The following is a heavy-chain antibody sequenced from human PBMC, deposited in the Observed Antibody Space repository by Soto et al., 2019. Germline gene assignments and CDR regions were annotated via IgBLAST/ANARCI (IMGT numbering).Heavy chain of an antibody. Sequence: SVKVSCQASGGTFSSYAISWVRQAPGQGLDWMGGIIPIFGTANYAQKFQGRVTITADESTSTAYMELSSLRSEDTAVYYCAEIYGSGSYPTYYYYGMDVWGQGTTVTVSS. CDR3: AEIYGSGSYPTYYYYGMDV. V-gene: IGHV1-69*13. J-gene: IGHJ6*02. CDR2: IIPIFGTA. CDR1: GGTFSSYA. D-gene: IGHD3-10*01.